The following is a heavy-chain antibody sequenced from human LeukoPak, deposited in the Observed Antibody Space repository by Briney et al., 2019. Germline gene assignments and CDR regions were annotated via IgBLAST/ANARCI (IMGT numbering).Heavy chain of an antibody. CDR2: IYTSGTT. J-gene: IGHJ1*01. CDR1: GDPISSYY. Sequence: SETLSLTCTVSGDPISSYYWSWIRQPAGKGLEWIGRIYTSGTTNYNSSLKSRLTMSVDTSKNQFSLKLSSVTAADTAVYYCARLGSSGSAQYFQDWGQGTLVTVSS. V-gene: IGHV4-4*07. CDR3: ARLGSSGSAQYFQD. D-gene: IGHD6-19*01.